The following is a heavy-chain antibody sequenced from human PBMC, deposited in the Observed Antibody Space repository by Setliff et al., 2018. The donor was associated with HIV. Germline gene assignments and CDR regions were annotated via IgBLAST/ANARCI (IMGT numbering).Heavy chain of an antibody. V-gene: IGHV3-33*08. D-gene: IGHD3-3*01. CDR3: ARGRAIFGVVKPYFDY. CDR2: IWFDGNKK. J-gene: IGHJ4*02. Sequence: GGSLRLSCAASGFRFRSYGMHWVRQAPGKGLEWVAIIWFDGNKKYYADSVKGRFTISRDNSKNTLYLQMNSLRAEDTATYYCARGRAIFGVVKPYFDYWGQGTLVTVSS. CDR1: GFRFRSYG.